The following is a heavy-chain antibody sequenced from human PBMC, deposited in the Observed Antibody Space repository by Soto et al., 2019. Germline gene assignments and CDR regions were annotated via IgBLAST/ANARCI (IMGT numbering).Heavy chain of an antibody. V-gene: IGHV1-18*04. J-gene: IGHJ3*02. CDR3: AVAGSASFAI. CDR2: ISGYSGNT. Sequence: GAPVELTWEACGYRFANYCMCWVRQAPGKGLEWMGWISGYSGNTKYGEKFQDTVTMTTDTSTTTAYMELKSLISDDTAVYYCAVAGSASFAIWGQGTLV. CDR1: GYRFANYC. D-gene: IGHD2-15*01.